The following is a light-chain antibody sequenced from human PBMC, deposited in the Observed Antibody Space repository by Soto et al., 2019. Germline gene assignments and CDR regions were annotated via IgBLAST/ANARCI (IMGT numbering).Light chain of an antibody. V-gene: IGKV3-11*01. J-gene: IGKJ4*01. Sequence: EIVLTQSPATLSLSPGERATLSCRASQSISSHLACYQQKPGQAPRLLIYGASNRPTGIPARFSGRGSGTDFTLTISSLEPEDFAVYYCQQRINWPLTFGGGTKVEIK. CDR2: GAS. CDR1: QSISSH. CDR3: QQRINWPLT.